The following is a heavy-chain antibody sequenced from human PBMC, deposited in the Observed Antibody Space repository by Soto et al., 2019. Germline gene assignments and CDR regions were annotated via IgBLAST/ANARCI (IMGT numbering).Heavy chain of an antibody. D-gene: IGHD2-8*01. CDR3: ARSAARRGRFRYCTNGGGSGSYYYYYGMDV. CDR2: MNPNSGNT. Sequence: ASVKVSCKASGYTFTSYDINWVRQATGQGLEWMGWMNPNSGNTGYAQKFQGRVTMTRNTSISTAYMELSSLRSEDTAVYYCARSAARRGRFRYCTNGGGSGSYYYYYGMDVWGQGTTVTVSS. CDR1: GYTFTSYD. J-gene: IGHJ6*02. V-gene: IGHV1-8*01.